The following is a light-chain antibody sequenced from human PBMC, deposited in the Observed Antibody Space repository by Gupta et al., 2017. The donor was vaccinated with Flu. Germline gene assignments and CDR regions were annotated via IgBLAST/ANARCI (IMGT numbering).Light chain of an antibody. J-gene: IGKJ1*01. CDR1: QSVSSNC. V-gene: IGKV3-20*01. CDR2: GAS. Sequence: ERATLSCRVSQSVSSNCLAVYQRKPGQAPRLLIYGASSRATGIPDRFSGSGSGTDFTLTISRLEPEDFAVYYCQQYGSSPWTFGQGTKVEIK. CDR3: QQYGSSPWT.